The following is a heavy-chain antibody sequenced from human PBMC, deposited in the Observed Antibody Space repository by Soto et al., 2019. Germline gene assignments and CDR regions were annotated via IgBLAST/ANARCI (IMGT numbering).Heavy chain of an antibody. D-gene: IGHD3-22*01. V-gene: IGHV3-23*01. Sequence: GGSLRLSCAASGFTFSSYAMSWVRQPPGKGLEWVSAIINDGVTTYYADSVKGRFTISRDNSKNTMDLQMNSLRAEDTAVYYYASPPNYYDSSGYYGYWGQGPLVTVSS. J-gene: IGHJ4*02. CDR2: IINDGVTT. CDR1: GFTFSSYA. CDR3: ASPPNYYDSSGYYGY.